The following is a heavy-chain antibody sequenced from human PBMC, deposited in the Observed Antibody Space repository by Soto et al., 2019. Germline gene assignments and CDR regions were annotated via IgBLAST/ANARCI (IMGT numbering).Heavy chain of an antibody. CDR1: GYTFTSYG. CDR2: TSAYKGNT. J-gene: IGHJ6*02. D-gene: IGHD6-19*01. Sequence: QVQLVQSGAEVKKPGASVKVSCKASGYTFTSYGISWVRQAPGQGLEWRGWTSAYKGNTNYAQKLQGRVTMTTDTSTSTAYMELRSLRSDDTAVYYCARRQWLVGGYYYGMDVWDQGTTVTVSS. CDR3: ARRQWLVGGYYYGMDV. V-gene: IGHV1-18*01.